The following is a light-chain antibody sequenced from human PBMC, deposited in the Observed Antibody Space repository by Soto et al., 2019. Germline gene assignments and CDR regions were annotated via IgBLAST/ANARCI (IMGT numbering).Light chain of an antibody. CDR3: QQYGSSLRT. V-gene: IGKV3-20*01. CDR1: QSVNGNF. CDR2: AAS. J-gene: IGKJ2*01. Sequence: EIVLTQSPGTLSLSPGARATLSCRASQSVNGNFLAWYQQKPGQAPRLLIYAASSRATGVPDRFSGSGSGTDFSLTISRLEPEDFAVYYCQQYGSSLRTFGQGTKLESK.